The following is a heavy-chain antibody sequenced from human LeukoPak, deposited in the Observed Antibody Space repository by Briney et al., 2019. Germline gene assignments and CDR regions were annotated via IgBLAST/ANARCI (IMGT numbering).Heavy chain of an antibody. CDR3: ARDHTYYYPY. CDR2: INHSGST. V-gene: IGHV4-34*01. J-gene: IGHJ4*02. Sequence: SETLSLTCAVYGGSFSGYYWSWIRQPPGKGLEWIGEINHSGSTNYNPSLKSRVTISVDTSKNQFSLKLSSVTAADTAVYYCARDHTYYYPYWGQGTLVTVSS. D-gene: IGHD3-10*01. CDR1: GGSFSGYY.